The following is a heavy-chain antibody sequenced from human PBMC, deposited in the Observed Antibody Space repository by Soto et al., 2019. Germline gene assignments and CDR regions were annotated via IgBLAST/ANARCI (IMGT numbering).Heavy chain of an antibody. J-gene: IGHJ3*02. Sequence: SETLSLTCTVSGGSISSSSYYWGWIRQPPGKGLEWIGSIYYSGSTYYNPSLKSRVTISVDTSKNQFSLKLSSVTAADTAVYYCVRHALGSGYYPSAFDIWGQGTMVTVSS. CDR1: GGSISSSSYY. CDR2: IYYSGST. D-gene: IGHD3-22*01. CDR3: VRHALGSGYYPSAFDI. V-gene: IGHV4-39*01.